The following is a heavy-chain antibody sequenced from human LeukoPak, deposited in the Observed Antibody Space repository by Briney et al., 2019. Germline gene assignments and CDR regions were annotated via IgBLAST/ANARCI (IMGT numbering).Heavy chain of an antibody. D-gene: IGHD5-24*01. Sequence: GGSLRLSCAASGFTFSSYAMSWVRQAPGKGLEWVAVISYDGSNKYYADSVKGRFTISRDNSKNTLYLQMNSLRAEDTAVYYCARGRDGYFDYWGQGTLVTVSS. CDR3: ARGRDGYFDY. V-gene: IGHV3-30*04. J-gene: IGHJ4*02. CDR2: ISYDGSNK. CDR1: GFTFSSYA.